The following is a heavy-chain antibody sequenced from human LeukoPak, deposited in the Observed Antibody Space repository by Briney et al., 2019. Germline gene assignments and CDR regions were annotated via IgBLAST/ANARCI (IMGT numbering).Heavy chain of an antibody. CDR3: ASSRDNWNDVAGNWFDP. J-gene: IGHJ5*02. D-gene: IGHD1-20*01. CDR2: FYYSGST. Sequence: PSETLSLTCTVSGGSISSSSYYWGWIRQPPGTGLEWIGSFYYSGSTYYKPSLKSRVTISVHTSKNQFSLKLSSVTAADTAVYYCASSRDNWNDVAGNWFDPWGQGTLVTVSS. CDR1: GGSISSSSYY. V-gene: IGHV4-39*07.